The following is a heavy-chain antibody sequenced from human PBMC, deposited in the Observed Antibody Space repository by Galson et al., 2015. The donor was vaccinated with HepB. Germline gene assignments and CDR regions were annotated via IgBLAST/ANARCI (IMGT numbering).Heavy chain of an antibody. CDR2: ISSSSSTI. CDR3: AREKWELLFRAFDI. V-gene: IGHV3-48*02. J-gene: IGHJ3*02. D-gene: IGHD1-26*01. CDR1: GFTFSSYS. Sequence: SLRLSCADSGFTFSSYSMNWVRQAPGKGLEWVSYISSSSSTIYYADSVKGRFTISRDNAKNSLYLQMNSLRDEDTAVYYCAREKWELLFRAFDIWGQGTMVTVSS.